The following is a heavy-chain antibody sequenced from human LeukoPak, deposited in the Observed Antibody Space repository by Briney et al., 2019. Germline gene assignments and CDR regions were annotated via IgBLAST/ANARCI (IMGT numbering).Heavy chain of an antibody. D-gene: IGHD6-19*01. CDR1: GGSISSSNW. J-gene: IGHJ5*02. CDR3: ARGGTTVAGTFWFDP. CDR2: VYHTGSS. V-gene: IGHV4-4*02. Sequence: PSETLSLTCAVSGGSISSSNWWSWVRQPPGKGLEWIGEVYHTGSSNYNPSLKSRVTISVDKSKSQFSLKLSSVTAADTAVYYCARGGTTVAGTFWFDPWGQGTLVTVSS.